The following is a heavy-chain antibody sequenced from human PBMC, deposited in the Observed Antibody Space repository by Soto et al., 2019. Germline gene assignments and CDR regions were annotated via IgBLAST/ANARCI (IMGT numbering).Heavy chain of an antibody. V-gene: IGHV2-70*04. CDR2: IDWDDDK. Sequence: SGPTLVNPTQTLTLTCTFSGFSLSTSGMRVSWIRQPPGKALEWLARIDWDDDKFYSTSLKTRLTISKDTSKNQVVLTMTNMDPVDTATYYCARTPGNGNWFDPWGQGTLVTGS. J-gene: IGHJ5*02. D-gene: IGHD2-8*01. CDR3: ARTPGNGNWFDP. CDR1: GFSLSTSGMR.